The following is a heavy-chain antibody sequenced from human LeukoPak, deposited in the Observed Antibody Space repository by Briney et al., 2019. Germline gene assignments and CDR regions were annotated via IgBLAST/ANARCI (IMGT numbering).Heavy chain of an antibody. V-gene: IGHV1-18*01. CDR3: ARDGRSSWYAY. CDR1: GYTFTSYG. J-gene: IGHJ4*02. D-gene: IGHD6-13*01. Sequence: GASVKVSCKASGYTFTSYGISWVRQAPGQGLEWMGWISPYNGNTNYAQKLQGRVTMTADTSTSTAYMDLRSLSSDDTAVYYCARDGRSSWYAYWGQGTLVTVSS. CDR2: ISPYNGNT.